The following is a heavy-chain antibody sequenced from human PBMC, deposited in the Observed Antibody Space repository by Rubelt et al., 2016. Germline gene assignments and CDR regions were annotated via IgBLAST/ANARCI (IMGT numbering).Heavy chain of an antibody. CDR1: GGSISSSSYY. CDR3: ARVGSGWYSDY. CDR2: IYFSGGP. J-gene: IGHJ4*02. V-gene: IGHV4-39*07. D-gene: IGHD6-19*01. Sequence: QLQLQESGPGLVKPSETLSLTCTVSGGSISSSSYYWGWIRQPPGKGLEWIGSIYFSGGPYYNPSLKSGCTISVDTSTNKFSCRLSSVTAADTAVLYWARVGSGWYSDYWGQGTLVTVSS.